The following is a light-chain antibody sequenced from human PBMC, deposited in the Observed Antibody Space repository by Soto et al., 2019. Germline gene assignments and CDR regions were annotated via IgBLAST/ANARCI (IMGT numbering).Light chain of an antibody. CDR1: QSIWASC. CDR2: GAS. Sequence: EIVLTQSPGTLSLSPGERATLSCRASQSIWASCLAWYQQKPGQAPRLLIYGASSRATGISDRFSGSGSGTDFTLTISRLEPEDFAVYYCRQYGNSPPRSFGQGTKLEIK. J-gene: IGKJ2*03. V-gene: IGKV3-20*01. CDR3: RQYGNSPPRS.